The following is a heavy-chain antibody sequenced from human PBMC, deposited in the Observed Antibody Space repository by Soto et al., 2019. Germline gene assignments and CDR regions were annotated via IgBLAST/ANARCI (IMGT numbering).Heavy chain of an antibody. V-gene: IGHV5-51*01. CDR1: GYSFISYW. J-gene: IGHJ3*02. D-gene: IGHD2-15*01. Sequence: PGESLKICCKTSGYSFISYWVAWVRQLPGKGLEWMGTFYQGYSTSTYSPSFRGQVTISVDKSISTAYLQLSSLKASDTAMYYCARIIGYCRNNDCSWTFDIWGQGTMVTV. CDR2: FYQGYSTS. CDR3: ARIIGYCRNNDCSWTFDI.